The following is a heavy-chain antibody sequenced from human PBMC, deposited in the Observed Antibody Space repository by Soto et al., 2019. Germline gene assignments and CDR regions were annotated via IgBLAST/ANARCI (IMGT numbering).Heavy chain of an antibody. V-gene: IGHV1-69*08. J-gene: IGHJ5*02. CDR1: GETFASYN. Sequence: QVRLIQSGPQVRKPGSSVRVSCDPSGETFASYNIAWVRQAPGQGLEWMGKITLVFGSVRYRQKFQGRLTITADRSTGTSHMELSDLRLDDSAVYFCAREPLSIHADGLAPWGQGTLVTVSS. CDR2: ITLVFGSV. CDR3: AREPLSIHADGLAP.